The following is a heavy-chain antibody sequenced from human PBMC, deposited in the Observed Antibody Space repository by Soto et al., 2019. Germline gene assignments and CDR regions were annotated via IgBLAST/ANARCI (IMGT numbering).Heavy chain of an antibody. D-gene: IGHD2-15*01. CDR1: GYAFTNST. J-gene: IGHJ5*02. CDR2: INGGSGHT. V-gene: IGHV1-3*01. CDR3: ARVLTPNWFDP. Sequence: GASVKASCKTSGYAFTNSTIHWVRQAPGQSLEWMGWINGGSGHTRYSQKFQARVTLTKDTSASSAYMELSSLRSEDTAVYYCARVLTPNWFDPWGQGTLVTVSS.